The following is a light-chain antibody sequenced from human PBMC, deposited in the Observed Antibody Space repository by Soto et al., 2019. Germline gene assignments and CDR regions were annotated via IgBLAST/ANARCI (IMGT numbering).Light chain of an antibody. V-gene: IGLV2-23*01. CDR3: SSYAGSSTWV. CDR2: EGS. Sequence: QSVLTQPASVSGSPGQSITISCTGTSSDVGNYNLVSWYQQHPGKAPKLMIYEGSKRPSGVSNRFSGSKSGNTASLTISGLQAEDEADYYCSSYAGSSTWVFGGGTKVTVL. J-gene: IGLJ3*02. CDR1: SSDVGNYNL.